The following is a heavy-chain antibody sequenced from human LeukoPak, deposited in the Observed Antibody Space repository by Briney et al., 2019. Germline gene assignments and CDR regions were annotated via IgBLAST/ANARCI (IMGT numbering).Heavy chain of an antibody. CDR3: ARGPRYYGNNWFDP. J-gene: IGHJ5*02. Sequence: ASVKVSCKASGYTFTSYDINWVRQATGQGLEWMGWMNPNSGNTGYAQKFQGRVTMTRNTSISTAYMELSSLRSEDTAVYYCARGPRYYGNNWFDPWGQGTLVTVSS. CDR1: GYTFTSYD. V-gene: IGHV1-8*01. D-gene: IGHD3-10*01. CDR2: MNPNSGNT.